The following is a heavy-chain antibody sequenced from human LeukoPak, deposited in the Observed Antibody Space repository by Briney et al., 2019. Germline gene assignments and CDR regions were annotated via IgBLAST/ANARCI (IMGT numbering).Heavy chain of an antibody. CDR1: GGSISSGDYY. CDR3: VAPGIAAAGPTFDY. D-gene: IGHD6-13*01. J-gene: IGHJ4*02. Sequence: SETLSLTCTVSGGSISSGDYYWSWIRQPPGKGLEWIGYIYYSGSTYYNPSLKSRVTISVDTSKNQFSLKLSSVTAADTAVYYCVAPGIAAAGPTFDYWGQGTLVTVSS. V-gene: IGHV4-30-4*01. CDR2: IYYSGST.